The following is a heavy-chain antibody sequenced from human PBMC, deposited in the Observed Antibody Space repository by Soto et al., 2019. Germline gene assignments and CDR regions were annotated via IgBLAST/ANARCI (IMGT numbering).Heavy chain of an antibody. Sequence: QVQLQESGPGLVKPSETLSLTCTVSGGSVSTDSYYWSWIRQPPGKGLEWIGYIYYTGSTNYSPSLKSRVTISVDMSKNQFSLKLRSVTAADAAVYYCARGPKSGQWLVRGAFDIWGQGTMVTVSS. CDR3: ARGPKSGQWLVRGAFDI. CDR2: IYYTGST. D-gene: IGHD6-19*01. CDR1: GGSVSTDSYY. V-gene: IGHV4-61*01. J-gene: IGHJ3*02.